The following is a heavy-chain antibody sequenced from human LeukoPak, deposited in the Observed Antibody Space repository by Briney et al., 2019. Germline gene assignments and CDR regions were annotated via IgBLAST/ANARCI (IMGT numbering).Heavy chain of an antibody. Sequence: SETLSLTCTVSGASISSGFYYWSWIRQHPGKGLEWIGYVYYRGSTYYNPSLKSRVTISADTSKNQFSLKLSSVTAADTAVYYCARHLVAMVRGVIITFFDYWGQGTLVTVSS. CDR3: ARHLVAMVRGVIITFFDY. CDR1: GASISSGFYY. V-gene: IGHV4-31*03. CDR2: VYYRGST. D-gene: IGHD3-10*01. J-gene: IGHJ4*02.